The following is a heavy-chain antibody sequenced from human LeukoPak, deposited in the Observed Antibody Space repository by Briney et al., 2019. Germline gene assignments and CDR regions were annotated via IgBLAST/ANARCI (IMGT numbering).Heavy chain of an antibody. D-gene: IGHD2-2*01. CDR2: ISGSGSST. J-gene: IGHJ4*02. V-gene: IGHV3-23*01. CDR1: GFILNSYV. Sequence: GGSLRLSCAASGFILNSYVICGVRQAPGKGREWVSAISGSGSSTYYADSVKGRFTISRDNSKNRLYLEMKRLTAEDTAVYSCARDLHPSTGDYWGQRTLVTASS. CDR3: ARDLHPSTGDY.